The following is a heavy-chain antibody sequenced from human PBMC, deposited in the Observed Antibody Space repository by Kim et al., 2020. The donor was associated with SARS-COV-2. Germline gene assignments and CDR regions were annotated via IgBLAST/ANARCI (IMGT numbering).Heavy chain of an antibody. CDR1: GFTFSNAW. D-gene: IGHD3-10*01. J-gene: IGHJ4*02. CDR2: IKSKTDGGTT. CDR3: TTAIYGSGSYDVDY. Sequence: GGSLRLSCAASGFTFSNAWMSWVRQAPGKGLEWVGRIKSKTDGGTTDYAAPVKGRFTISRDDSKNTLYLQMNSLKTEDTAVYYCTTAIYGSGSYDVDYWGQGTLVTVSS. V-gene: IGHV3-15*01.